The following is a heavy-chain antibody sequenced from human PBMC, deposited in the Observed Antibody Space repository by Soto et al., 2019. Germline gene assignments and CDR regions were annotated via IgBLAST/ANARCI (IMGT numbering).Heavy chain of an antibody. J-gene: IGHJ6*03. CDR1: GGSINSGTYY. Sequence: SETLSLTCTVSGGSINSGTYYWGWIRQPPGKGLEWIGSIYNTGSTYYSPSLKSRVTVSIDTPNNRFSLRLSSVTAADTAVYYCVKHGFQYHMHVWGRGTPVTVSS. V-gene: IGHV4-39*01. CDR2: IYNTGST. D-gene: IGHD3-10*01. CDR3: VKHGFQYHMHV.